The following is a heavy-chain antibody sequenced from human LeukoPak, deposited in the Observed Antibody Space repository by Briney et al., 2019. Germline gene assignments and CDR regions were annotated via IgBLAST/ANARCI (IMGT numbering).Heavy chain of an antibody. Sequence: GGSLRPSCAASGFTFSSYWMHWVRQDPGKGLVWVSHIKSDGTSTSYADSVRGRFTISRDNAKNTLYLQMNSLRAEDTAVYFCARDRYYGIDVWGRGTTVTVSS. CDR1: GFTFSSYW. V-gene: IGHV3-74*01. CDR2: IKSDGTST. J-gene: IGHJ6*02. CDR3: ARDRYYGIDV.